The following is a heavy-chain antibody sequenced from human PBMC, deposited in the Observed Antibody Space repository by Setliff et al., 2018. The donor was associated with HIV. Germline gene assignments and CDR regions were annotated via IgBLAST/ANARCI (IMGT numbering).Heavy chain of an antibody. CDR2: ISYDGTSK. CDR1: GYSIGSGKC. V-gene: IGHV3-30*18. D-gene: IGHD2-21*01. CDR3: EKGCGGAGFCYYADY. Sequence: LSLTCAVSGYSIGSGKCWGWIRQSPGKGLEWVAIISYDGTSKHYADSVKGRFTISRDNSKNTLYLHMNNLRGDATAVYYCEKGCGGAGFCYYADYWGQGTVVTVSS. J-gene: IGHJ4*02.